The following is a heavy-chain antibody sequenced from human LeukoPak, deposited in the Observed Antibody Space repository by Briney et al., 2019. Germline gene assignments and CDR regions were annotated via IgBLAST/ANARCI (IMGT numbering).Heavy chain of an antibody. CDR2: IIPIFGTA. J-gene: IGHJ4*02. V-gene: IGHV1-69*13. CDR3: ARGEVGATSFDY. D-gene: IGHD1-26*01. CDR1: GGTFSSYA. Sequence: ASVKVSCKASGGTFSSYAISWVRQAPGQGLEWMGGIIPIFGTANYAQKFLGRVTITADESTSTAYMELSSLRSEDTAVYYCARGEVGATSFDYWGQGTLVTVSS.